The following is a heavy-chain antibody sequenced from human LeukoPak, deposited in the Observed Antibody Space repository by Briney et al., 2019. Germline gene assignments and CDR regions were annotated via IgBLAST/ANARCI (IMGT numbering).Heavy chain of an antibody. Sequence: GGSLRLSCAASGFTFSSYAMSWVRQAPGKGLEWVSAISGSGGSTYYADSVKGRFTISRDNSKNTLYLQMNSLRAEDTAVYYCAKDLIAYYDILTGYSLFDYWGQGTLVTVSS. J-gene: IGHJ4*02. CDR1: GFTFSSYA. V-gene: IGHV3-23*01. CDR2: ISGSGGST. CDR3: AKDLIAYYDILTGYSLFDY. D-gene: IGHD3-9*01.